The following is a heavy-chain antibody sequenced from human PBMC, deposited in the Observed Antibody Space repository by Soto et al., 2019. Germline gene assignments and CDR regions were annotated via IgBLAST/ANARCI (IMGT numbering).Heavy chain of an antibody. Sequence: ASVKVSCKASGYTFTSYGISWVRQAPGQGLEWMGWISAYNGNTNYAQKLQGRVTMTTDTSTSTAYMELRSLRSDDTAAYYCARGKGISSSWYGDYYYYGMDVWGQGTTVTVSS. CDR3: ARGKGISSSWYGDYYYYGMDV. CDR2: ISAYNGNT. J-gene: IGHJ6*02. CDR1: GYTFTSYG. V-gene: IGHV1-18*01. D-gene: IGHD6-13*01.